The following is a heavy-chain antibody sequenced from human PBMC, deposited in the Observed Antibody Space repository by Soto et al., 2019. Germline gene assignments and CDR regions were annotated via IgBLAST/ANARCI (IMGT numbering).Heavy chain of an antibody. Sequence: QVQLVQSGAEVKKPGSSVKVSCKASGGTFSSYTISWVRQAPGQGLEWMGRIIPILGIANYAQKFQGRVTITADKSTSTAYMELSSLRSEDTAVYYCARHYYGSGSYFDYWGQGTLVTVSS. D-gene: IGHD3-10*01. CDR1: GGTFSSYT. V-gene: IGHV1-69*02. CDR3: ARHYYGSGSYFDY. CDR2: IIPILGIA. J-gene: IGHJ4*02.